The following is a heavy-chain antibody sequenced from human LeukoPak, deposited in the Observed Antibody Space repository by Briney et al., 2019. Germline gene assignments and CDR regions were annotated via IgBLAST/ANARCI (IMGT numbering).Heavy chain of an antibody. CDR3: ARDLLAPADDAFDV. D-gene: IGHD2-2*01. Sequence: GGSLRLSCAASGFTFSTYEMNWVRQAPEKGLEWVSYISGSGTTIYYADSVKGRFTISRDNAKNSLYLQMHSLTAEDTAVYHCARDLLAPADDAFDVWGQGTMVTVSS. CDR2: ISGSGTTI. CDR1: GFTFSTYE. J-gene: IGHJ3*01. V-gene: IGHV3-48*03.